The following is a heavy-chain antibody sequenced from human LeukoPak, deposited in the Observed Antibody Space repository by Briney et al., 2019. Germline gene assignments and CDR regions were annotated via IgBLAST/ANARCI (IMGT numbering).Heavy chain of an antibody. CDR1: GDGFTRHT. D-gene: IGHD6-13*01. V-gene: IGHV3-21*05. CDR2: IWSTGEYI. J-gene: IGHJ4*02. CDR3: AREYDSRARFDS. Sequence: GGSLRLSCAGSGDGFTRHTMNWVRGAPGKGLEWISYIWSTGEYIYYADSVKGRFTISRDNARTSVYLKMNSLRVEDTAIYYCAREYDSRARFDSWGQGTLVTVSS.